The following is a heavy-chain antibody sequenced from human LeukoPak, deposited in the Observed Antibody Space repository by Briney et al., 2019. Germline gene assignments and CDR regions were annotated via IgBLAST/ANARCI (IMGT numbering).Heavy chain of an antibody. D-gene: IGHD3-3*01. V-gene: IGHV3-21*01. CDR2: ISGSTTYI. J-gene: IGHJ4*02. CDR1: GFPFTSYT. Sequence: SPGGPLRLFCAASGFPFTSYTMNWVPQAPGKGLEGVSSISGSTTYIFYADSVKGRFTISRDNAKNSLYLQMNSLRAEDTAVYFCARDWRSGSNLDYWGQGTLVTVSS. CDR3: ARDWRSGSNLDY.